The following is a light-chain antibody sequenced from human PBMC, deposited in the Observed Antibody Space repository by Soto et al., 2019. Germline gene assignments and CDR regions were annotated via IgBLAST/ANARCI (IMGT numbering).Light chain of an antibody. CDR2: EVS. Sequence: QSVLTQPASVSGSPGQSITISCTGTSSDVGGYNYVSWYQQHPDTAPKLMIYEVSNRPSGLSNRFSGSKSGNTASLTISGLQAEDEADYYCSSYTSSSSLYVFGTGTKVTV. CDR1: SSDVGGYNY. J-gene: IGLJ1*01. CDR3: SSYTSSSSLYV. V-gene: IGLV2-14*01.